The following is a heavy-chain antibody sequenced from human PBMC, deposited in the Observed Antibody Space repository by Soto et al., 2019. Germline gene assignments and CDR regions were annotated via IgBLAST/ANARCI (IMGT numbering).Heavy chain of an antibody. CDR3: ARGGEALTIYPDAFDI. Sequence: ASVKVSCKASGYTFTGYYMHWVRQAPGQGLEWMGWINPNSGGTNYAQKFQGWVTMTRDTSISTAYMELSRLRSDDTAVYYCARGGEALTIYPDAFDIWGQGTMVTVSS. CDR1: GYTFTGYY. J-gene: IGHJ3*02. CDR2: INPNSGGT. V-gene: IGHV1-2*04. D-gene: IGHD3-16*01.